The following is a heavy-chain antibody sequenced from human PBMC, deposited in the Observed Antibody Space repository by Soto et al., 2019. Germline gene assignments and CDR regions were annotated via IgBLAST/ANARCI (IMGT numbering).Heavy chain of an antibody. Sequence: PSETLSLTCAVSGCSISDYYWSWIRQAPGKGLEWVGDIYYGGSTNYSPALKSRGIILLNTSKSQFYMTQTSVTAADTVVYYWASVDETPTKTDDYYCYGLDVWGQGTTVTVSS. D-gene: IGHD5-12*01. V-gene: IGHV4-59*01. J-gene: IGHJ6*02. CDR3: ASVDETPTKTDDYYCYGLDV. CDR2: IYYGGST. CDR1: GCSISDYY.